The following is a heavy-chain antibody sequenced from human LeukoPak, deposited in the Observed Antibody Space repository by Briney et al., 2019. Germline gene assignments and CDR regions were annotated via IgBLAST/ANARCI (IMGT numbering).Heavy chain of an antibody. V-gene: IGHV4-59*08. J-gene: IGHJ4*02. CDR3: ARGTAMDFKFDY. Sequence: PSETLSLTCAVSGGSISSYYWSWIRQLPGKGLGWIGYVFSSGSTYYNPSLKSRVTISVDTSKKQFSLKLSSVTAADTAVYYCARGTAMDFKFDYWGQGTLVTVSS. D-gene: IGHD5-18*01. CDR1: GGSISSYY. CDR2: VFSSGST.